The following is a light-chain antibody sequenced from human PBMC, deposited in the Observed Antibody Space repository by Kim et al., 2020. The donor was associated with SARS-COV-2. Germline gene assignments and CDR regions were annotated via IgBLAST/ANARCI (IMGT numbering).Light chain of an antibody. Sequence: DIQMTQSPSSLSASVGDRVTITCRASQDIRNDLGWYQQNPGRAPKRLIYGASSLQSGVPSRFSGSGSGTEFTLTISSLQPEDIATYFCVQHNIIPSTFGQGTRRGIK. V-gene: IGKV1-17*01. CDR1: QDIRND. J-gene: IGKJ5*01. CDR3: VQHNIIPST. CDR2: GAS.